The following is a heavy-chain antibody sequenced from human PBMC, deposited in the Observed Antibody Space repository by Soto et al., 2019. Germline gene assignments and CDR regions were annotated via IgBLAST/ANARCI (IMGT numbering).Heavy chain of an antibody. D-gene: IGHD1-26*01. CDR1: GYTFTSYG. Sequence: ASVKVSCKASGYTFTSYGIRWVRQAPGQGLEWMGWISAYNGNTNYAQKLQGRVTMTTDTSTSTAHMELRSLRSDDTAVYYCARDAAVGLFDYWGQGTLVTSPQ. CDR2: ISAYNGNT. CDR3: ARDAAVGLFDY. V-gene: IGHV1-18*01. J-gene: IGHJ4*02.